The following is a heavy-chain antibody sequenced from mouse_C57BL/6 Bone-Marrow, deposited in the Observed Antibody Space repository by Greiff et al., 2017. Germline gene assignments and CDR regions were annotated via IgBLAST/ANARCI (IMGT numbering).Heavy chain of an antibody. Sequence: QVHVKQSGPELVRPGVSVKISCKGSGYTFTDYAMHWVKQSHAKSLEWIGVISTYYGDASYNQKFKDKATMTVDKSSSTAYMELARLTSEDSAVYYCARGAYYGSSSWFAYWGQGTLVTVSA. V-gene: IGHV1-67*01. CDR2: ISTYYGDA. J-gene: IGHJ3*01. D-gene: IGHD1-1*01. CDR3: ARGAYYGSSSWFAY. CDR1: GYTFTDYA.